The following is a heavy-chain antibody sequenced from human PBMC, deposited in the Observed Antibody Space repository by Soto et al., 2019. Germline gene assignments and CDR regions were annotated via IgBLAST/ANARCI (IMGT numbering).Heavy chain of an antibody. V-gene: IGHV4-59*01. CDR3: ARAYGGYADY. D-gene: IGHD5-12*01. CDR2: IYYSGST. Sequence: QVQLQESGPGLVKPSETLSLTCTVSGGSISSYYWSWIRQPPGKGLEWIGYIYYSGSTHYNPSLMRRVTRSVDTSKSQFSLKLSSVTAADTAVYYGARAYGGYADYWGQGALVTVSS. CDR1: GGSISSYY. J-gene: IGHJ4*02.